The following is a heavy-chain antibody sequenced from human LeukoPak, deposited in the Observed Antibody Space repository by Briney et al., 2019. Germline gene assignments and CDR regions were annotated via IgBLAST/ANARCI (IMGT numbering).Heavy chain of an antibody. CDR3: ASRARIGDFWSGPFDY. CDR1: GFTFSSYS. J-gene: IGHJ4*02. CDR2: ISSSSSYI. Sequence: GGSLRLSCAASGFTFSSYSMNWVRQAPGKGLEWVSSISSSSSYIYYADSVKGRFTISRDNSKNTLYLQMNSLRAEDTAVYYCASRARIGDFWSGPFDYWGQGTLVTVSS. D-gene: IGHD3-3*01. V-gene: IGHV3-21*04.